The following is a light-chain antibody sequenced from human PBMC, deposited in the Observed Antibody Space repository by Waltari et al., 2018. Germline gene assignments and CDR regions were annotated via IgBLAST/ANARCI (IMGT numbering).Light chain of an antibody. J-gene: IGLJ6*01. CDR3: AAWDDSLSGNV. Sequence: QSVLTQPPSASGTPGQRVTIPCSGSSSNLGSHYVYWYQQPPGTAPKLLIYRNKQRPSGVPDRFSGSKSGTSASLAISGLRSEDEADYYCAAWDDSLSGNVFGSGTKVTVL. CDR1: SSNLGSHY. CDR2: RNK. V-gene: IGLV1-47*01.